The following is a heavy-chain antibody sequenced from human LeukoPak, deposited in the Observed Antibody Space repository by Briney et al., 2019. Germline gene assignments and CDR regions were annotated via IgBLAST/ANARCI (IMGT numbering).Heavy chain of an antibody. CDR3: AKDQGYDFWSGYQTGPFDY. J-gene: IGHJ4*02. V-gene: IGHV3-30*02. CDR1: GFTFSSYG. D-gene: IGHD3-3*01. CDR2: IRYDGSNK. Sequence: GGSLRLSCAASGFTFSSYGMHWVRQAPGKGLELAAFIRYDGSNKYYADSVKGRFTISRDNSKNTLYLQMNSLRAEDTAVYDCAKDQGYDFWSGYQTGPFDYWGQGTLVTVSS.